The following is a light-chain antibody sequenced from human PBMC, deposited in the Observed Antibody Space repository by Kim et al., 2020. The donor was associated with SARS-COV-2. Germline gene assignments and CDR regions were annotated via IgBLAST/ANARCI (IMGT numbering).Light chain of an antibody. CDR2: QDR. J-gene: IGLJ2*01. V-gene: IGLV3-1*01. CDR1: KLGDKY. Sequence: VSPGQTASITCSGDKLGDKYACWYQQKPGQSPVVVIYQDRKRPSGIPERFSGSNSGNTATLTISGTQAMDEADYYCQTWDSSTAVFGGGTKVTVL. CDR3: QTWDSSTAV.